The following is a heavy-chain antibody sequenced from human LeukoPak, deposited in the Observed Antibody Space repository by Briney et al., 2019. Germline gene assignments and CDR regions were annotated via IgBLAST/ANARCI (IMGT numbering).Heavy chain of an antibody. CDR2: IYYSGST. CDR1: GGSISSSSYY. V-gene: IGHV4-39*07. CDR3: ARVTGIAAARRYFDY. Sequence: PSETLSLTCTVSGGSISSSSYYWGWIRQPPGKGLEWIGSIYYSGSTYYNPSLKSRVTISVDTSKNQFSLKLSSVTAADTAVYYCARVTGIAAARRYFDYWGQGTLVTVSS. D-gene: IGHD6-13*01. J-gene: IGHJ4*02.